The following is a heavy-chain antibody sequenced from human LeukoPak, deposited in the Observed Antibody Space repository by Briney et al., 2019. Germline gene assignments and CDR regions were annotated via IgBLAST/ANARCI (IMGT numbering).Heavy chain of an antibody. CDR2: IIPIFGTA. V-gene: IGHV1-69*01. Sequence: SAKVSCKASGGTFSSYAISWVRQAPGQGLEWMGGIIPIFGTANYAQKFQGRVTITADESTSTAYMELSSLRSEDTAVYYCARAITRGADAFGIWGQGTMVTVSS. CDR3: ARAITRGADAFGI. CDR1: GGTFSSYA. D-gene: IGHD1-26*01. J-gene: IGHJ3*02.